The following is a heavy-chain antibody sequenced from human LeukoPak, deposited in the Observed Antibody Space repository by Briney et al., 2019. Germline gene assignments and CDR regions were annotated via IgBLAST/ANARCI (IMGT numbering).Heavy chain of an antibody. V-gene: IGHV3-21*01. CDR2: ISSSSSYI. CDR3: ARGSYSSSWYGGTYNWFDP. D-gene: IGHD6-13*01. CDR1: GFTFSSYS. Sequence: GGSLRLPCAASGFTFSSYSMNWVRQAPGKGLEWVSSISSSSSYIYYADSVKGRFTISRDNAKNSLYLQMNSLRAEDTAVYYCARGSYSSSWYGGTYNWFDPWGQGTLVTVSS. J-gene: IGHJ5*02.